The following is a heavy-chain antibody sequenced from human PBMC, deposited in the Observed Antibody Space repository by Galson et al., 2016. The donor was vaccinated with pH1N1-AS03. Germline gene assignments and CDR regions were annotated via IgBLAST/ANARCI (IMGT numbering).Heavy chain of an antibody. Sequence: SVKVSCTVSGYTLTAYYIPWVRQAPGQGLEWMWLINRKTEGTYSAQKVQGRVTMTRDTSGNTAYMELTWLTSDDTAVYYCARAGIVETVMISCGGDYYSTDYWGQGTLVTVSS. CDR2: INRKTEGT. V-gene: IGHV1-2*06. CDR3: ARAGIVETVMISCGGDYYSTDY. J-gene: IGHJ4*02. CDR1: GYTLTAYY. D-gene: IGHD2-21*02.